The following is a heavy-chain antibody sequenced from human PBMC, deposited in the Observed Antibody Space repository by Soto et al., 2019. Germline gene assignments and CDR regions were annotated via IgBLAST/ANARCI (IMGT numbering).Heavy chain of an antibody. CDR3: ARDRYYDILTGYQGYYYYGMDV. CDR2: MNPNSGNT. J-gene: IGHJ6*02. CDR1: GYTFTSYD. V-gene: IGHV1-8*01. Sequence: ASVKVSCKASGYTFTSYDINWVRQATGQGLEWMGWMNPNSGNTGYAQKFQGRVTMTRNTSISTAYMELSSLRSEDTAVYYCARDRYYDILTGYQGYYYYGMDVWGQGTTVTVAS. D-gene: IGHD3-9*01.